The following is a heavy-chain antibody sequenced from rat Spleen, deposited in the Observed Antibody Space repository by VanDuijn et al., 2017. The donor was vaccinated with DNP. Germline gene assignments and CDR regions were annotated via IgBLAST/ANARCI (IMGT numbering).Heavy chain of an antibody. CDR3: AREQHFHFDY. Sequence: EVQLVESGGGLVQPGRSLKLSCAASGFSFRNYYMAWVRQAPQKGLELVAIISHSDGNTYHSDSVRGRFTIARDNAQSSLQLQMNSLKSEDTATYYCAREQHFHFDYWGQGVTVTVSS. CDR2: ISHSDGNT. J-gene: IGHJ2*01. D-gene: IGHD1-10*01. V-gene: IGHV5-25*01. CDR1: GFSFRNYY.